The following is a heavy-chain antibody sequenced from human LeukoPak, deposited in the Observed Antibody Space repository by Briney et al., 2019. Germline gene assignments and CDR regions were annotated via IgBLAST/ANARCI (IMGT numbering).Heavy chain of an antibody. J-gene: IGHJ4*02. CDR1: GGSISSSSYY. D-gene: IGHD3-22*01. V-gene: IGHV4-39*07. CDR3: ARTDSSGLYFDY. CDR2: IFYSGST. Sequence: SETLSLTCTVSGGSISSSSYYWGWIRQPPGKGLEWIGSIFYSGSTNYNPSLKSRVTISVDTSKNQFSLKLSSVTAADTAVYYCARTDSSGLYFDYWGQGTLVTVSS.